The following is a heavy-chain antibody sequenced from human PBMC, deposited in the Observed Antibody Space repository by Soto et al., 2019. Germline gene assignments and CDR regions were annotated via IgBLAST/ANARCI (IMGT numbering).Heavy chain of an antibody. D-gene: IGHD2-21*02. CDR3: ARWTYCGGDCYWLDF. V-gene: IGHV4-4*02. CDR1: GGSISSSYW. Sequence: SETLSLTCAVSGGSISSSYWWSWVRQFPGKGLEWIGDIYHSGSTNYNPSLKSRVTISLNTSKNQFSLNLTSVAAADTAVYYCARWTYCGGDCYWLDFWGQGTLVTVSS. CDR2: IYHSGST. J-gene: IGHJ4*02.